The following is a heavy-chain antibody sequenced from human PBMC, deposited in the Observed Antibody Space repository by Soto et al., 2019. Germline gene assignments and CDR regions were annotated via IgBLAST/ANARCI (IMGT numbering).Heavy chain of an antibody. CDR1: GYTFTGYA. D-gene: IGHD6-19*01. CDR3: AREGEGAVAFDY. Sequence: ASVKVSCKASGYTFTGYAMHWVRQAPGQRLEWMGWINAGNGNTKYSQKFQGRVTITRDTSASTAYMELSSLRSEDTAVYYCAREGEGAVAFDYWGQGTLVTSPQ. J-gene: IGHJ4*02. V-gene: IGHV1-3*01. CDR2: INAGNGNT.